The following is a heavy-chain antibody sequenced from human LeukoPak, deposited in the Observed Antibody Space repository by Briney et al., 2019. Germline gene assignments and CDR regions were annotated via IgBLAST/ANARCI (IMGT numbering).Heavy chain of an antibody. CDR3: ARGGGVGPAYNSKWNA. CDR1: GGSFSSYY. CDR2: IYNSGGT. J-gene: IGHJ5*02. Sequence: SETLSLTCTVSGGSFSSYYWSWIRQPAGKGLDWIGRIYNSGGTNYNPSLKSRVTMTRDTSTSTVYMELSSLRSEDTAVYYCARGGGVGPAYNSKWNAWGQGTLVTVSS. V-gene: IGHV4-4*07. D-gene: IGHD1-1*01.